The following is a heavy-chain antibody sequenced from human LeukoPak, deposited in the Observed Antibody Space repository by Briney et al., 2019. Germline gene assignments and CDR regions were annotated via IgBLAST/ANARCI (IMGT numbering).Heavy chain of an antibody. CDR2: TYYRSKWYN. V-gene: IGHV6-1*01. D-gene: IGHD6-19*01. CDR3: ARVVGPVSNGWFDYYYGMDV. Sequence: QTLSLTCALSGDSVSSNSAAWNWIRQSPSRGLEWLGRTYYRSKWYNDYAVSVKSRITINPDTSKNQFSLQLNSVTPEDTAVYYCARVVGPVSNGWFDYYYGMDVWGQGTTVTVSS. CDR1: GDSVSSNSAA. J-gene: IGHJ6*02.